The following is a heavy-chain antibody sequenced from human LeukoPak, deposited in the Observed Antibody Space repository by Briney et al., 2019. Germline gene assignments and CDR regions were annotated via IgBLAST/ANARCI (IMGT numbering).Heavy chain of an antibody. CDR2: LIPFLGVP. V-gene: IGHV1-69*10. J-gene: IGHJ6*03. CDR3: ATTGQLAPDDYHYYMDV. D-gene: IGHD1-1*01. CDR1: GGTFNRYG. Sequence: SVKVSCKASGGTFNRYGFTWVRQAPGQGLEWMGGLIPFLGVPNNAQTFQGRVTTTTDESTSTAYMEESSLTSQETAVYCCATTGQLAPDDYHYYMDVWGLGTTVTVSS.